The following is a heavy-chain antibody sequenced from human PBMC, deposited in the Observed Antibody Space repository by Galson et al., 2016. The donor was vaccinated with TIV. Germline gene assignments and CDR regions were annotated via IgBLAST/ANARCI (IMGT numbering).Heavy chain of an antibody. CDR2: IIPLSGA. J-gene: IGHJ6*02. CDR1: GGVFNNWA. D-gene: IGHD3-16*01. CDR3: ARGGHYALDV. V-gene: IGHV1-69*13. Sequence: SVKVSCKASGGVFNNWAIIWVRQAPGQGLEWMGGIIPLSGATYADKYQGRLTVTATYMDLSSLRLDDTAVYYCARGGHYALDVWGQGTSVIVSS.